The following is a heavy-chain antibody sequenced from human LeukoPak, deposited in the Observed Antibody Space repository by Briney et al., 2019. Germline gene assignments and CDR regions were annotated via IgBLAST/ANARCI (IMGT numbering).Heavy chain of an antibody. CDR1: GFTFSDYY. D-gene: IGHD3-9*01. J-gene: IGHJ4*02. V-gene: IGHV3-49*03. Sequence: SLRLSCAASGFTFSDYYMSWIRQAPGKGLEWVGFIRSKAYGGTTEYAASVKGRFTISRDDSKSIAYLQMNSLKTEDTAVYYCTRVRGYDILTGGWGQGTLVTVSS. CDR3: TRVRGYDILTGG. CDR2: IRSKAYGGTT.